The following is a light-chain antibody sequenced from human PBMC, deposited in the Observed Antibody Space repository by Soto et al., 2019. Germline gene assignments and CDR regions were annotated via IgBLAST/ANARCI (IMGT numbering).Light chain of an antibody. J-gene: IGKJ2*01. CDR2: KPS. V-gene: IGKV1-5*03. CDR1: QTISNW. Sequence: DSQLPQLPPTLLVLVGARSTITCRASQTISNWLAWIQQNPGKAPNVVIYKPSILESGVPSRFSGSGSGTEFTLTISSLQPDDFATYYCQQYSGFPYTFGQGTKLEIK. CDR3: QQYSGFPYT.